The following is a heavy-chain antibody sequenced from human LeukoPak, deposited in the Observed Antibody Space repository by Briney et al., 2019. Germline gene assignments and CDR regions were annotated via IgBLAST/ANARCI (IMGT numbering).Heavy chain of an antibody. V-gene: IGHV3-30*18. CDR3: AKDSLRWSYFYYGMDV. D-gene: IGHD4-23*01. CDR2: ISYAGSNQ. Sequence: PGWALRLSCAASVFTLSSYGMHWVRQAPSKGREWVAVISYAGSNQYYVDSVKGRFTISRDNSKNTLYLQMNSLRAEDTAVYYCAKDSLRWSYFYYGMDVWGQGTTVTVSS. CDR1: VFTLSSYG. J-gene: IGHJ6*02.